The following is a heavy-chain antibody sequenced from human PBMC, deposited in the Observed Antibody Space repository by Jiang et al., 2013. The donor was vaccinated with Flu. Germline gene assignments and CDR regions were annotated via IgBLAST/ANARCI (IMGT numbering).Heavy chain of an antibody. D-gene: IGHD3-16*01. CDR2: IWYDGSNK. CDR3: ARAKGGWVAFDI. Sequence: APGKGLEWVAVIWYDGSNKYYADSVKGRFTISRDNSKNTLYLQMNSLRAEDTAVYYCARAKGGWVAFDIWGQGTMVTVSS. V-gene: IGHV3-33*01. J-gene: IGHJ3*02.